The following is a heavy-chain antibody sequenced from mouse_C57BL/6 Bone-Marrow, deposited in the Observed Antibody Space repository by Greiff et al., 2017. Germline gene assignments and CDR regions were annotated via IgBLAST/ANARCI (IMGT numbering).Heavy chain of an antibody. CDR3: AGRWLLGAMDY. Sequence: EVQLVESGGGLVKPGGSLKLSCAASGFTFSDYGMHWVRQAPEKGLEWVAYISSGSSTIYYADTVKGRFPISRDNAKNTLFLQMTSLRSENTDMYYVAGRWLLGAMDYWGQGTSVTVSS. J-gene: IGHJ4*01. CDR1: GFTFSDYG. V-gene: IGHV5-17*01. CDR2: ISSGSSTI. D-gene: IGHD2-3*01.